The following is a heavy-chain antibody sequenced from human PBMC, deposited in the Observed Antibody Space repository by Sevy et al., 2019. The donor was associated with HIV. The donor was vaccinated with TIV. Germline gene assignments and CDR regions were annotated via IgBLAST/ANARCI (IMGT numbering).Heavy chain of an antibody. CDR3: STHAGIAAAGRVFDY. Sequence: GGSLRLSCAASGFTFSDHYMERVRQAPGKGLEWVGRTRNKADGYTTEYAASVKGRFTISRDDSENSLYLQVNSLKTEDTAVYYCSTHAGIAAAGRVFDYWGQGALVTVSS. J-gene: IGHJ4*02. CDR1: GFTFSDHY. CDR2: TRNKADGYTT. D-gene: IGHD6-13*01. V-gene: IGHV3-72*01.